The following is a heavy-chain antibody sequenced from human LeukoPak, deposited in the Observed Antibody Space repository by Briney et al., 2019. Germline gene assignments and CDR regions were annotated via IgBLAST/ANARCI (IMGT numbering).Heavy chain of an antibody. CDR1: GYTFTSYA. D-gene: IGHD4-17*01. V-gene: IGHV1-69*04. CDR2: IIPILGIA. J-gene: IGHJ3*02. Sequence: ASVKVSCKASGYTFTSYAISWVRQAPGQGLEWMGRIIPILGIANYAQKFQGRVTITADKSTSTAYMELSSLRSEDTAVYYCARLDGDYYDAFDIWGQGTMVTVSS. CDR3: ARLDGDYYDAFDI.